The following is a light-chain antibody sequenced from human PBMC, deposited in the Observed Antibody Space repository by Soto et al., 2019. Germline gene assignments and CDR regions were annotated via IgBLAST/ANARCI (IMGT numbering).Light chain of an antibody. CDR2: EVS. CDR3: SSYAGSNKGYG. J-gene: IGLJ1*01. CDR1: SVDVGGYNY. Sequence: QSALTQPPSASGSPGQSVTISCTGTSVDVGGYNYVSWYQQHPGKAPKLMIYEVSKRPSGVPDRFSGSKSGNTASLTVSGLQAEDEADYYCSSYAGSNKGYGFGTG. V-gene: IGLV2-8*01.